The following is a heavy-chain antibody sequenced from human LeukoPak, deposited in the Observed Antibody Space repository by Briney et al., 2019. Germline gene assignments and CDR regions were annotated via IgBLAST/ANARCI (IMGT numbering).Heavy chain of an antibody. CDR1: GFTVSSNY. CDR3: AAPRYCSGGSCYPAASYGMDV. Sequence: QPGGSLRLSCAASGFTVSSNYVSWVRQAPGKGLEWVSVIYSGGSTYYADSVKGRFTISKDNSKNTLYLQMNSLRAEDTAVYYCAAPRYCSGGSCYPAASYGMDVWGQGTTVTVSS. V-gene: IGHV3-66*01. CDR2: IYSGGST. J-gene: IGHJ6*02. D-gene: IGHD2-15*01.